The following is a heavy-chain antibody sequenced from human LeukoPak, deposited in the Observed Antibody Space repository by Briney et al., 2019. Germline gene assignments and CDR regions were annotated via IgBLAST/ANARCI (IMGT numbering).Heavy chain of an antibody. Sequence: GGSLRLSCAASGFIFSTNAMNWVRQAPGKGLEWVSGISGIGDTTFYSDPVKGRFTISRDNSKNTLYLQMNSLRAEDTAVYYCARERRLDIVVVPAAIYLDYWGQGTLVTVSS. J-gene: IGHJ4*02. D-gene: IGHD2-2*03. CDR3: ARERRLDIVVVPAAIYLDY. CDR1: GFIFSTNA. V-gene: IGHV3-23*01. CDR2: ISGIGDTT.